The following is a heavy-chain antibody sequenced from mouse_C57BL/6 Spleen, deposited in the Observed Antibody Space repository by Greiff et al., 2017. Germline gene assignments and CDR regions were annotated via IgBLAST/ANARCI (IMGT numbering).Heavy chain of an antibody. V-gene: IGHV14-2*01. Sequence: VQLQQSGAELVKPGASVKLSCTASGFNIKDYYMHWVKQRTEQGLEWIGRIDTEDGETKYAPKFQGKATITAATPSNKAYLHLSSLTSEDTAVYYLSRDGNPVFDYWGQGTTLTVSS. D-gene: IGHD2-1*01. CDR2: IDTEDGET. CDR1: GFNIKDYY. CDR3: SRDGNPVFDY. J-gene: IGHJ2*01.